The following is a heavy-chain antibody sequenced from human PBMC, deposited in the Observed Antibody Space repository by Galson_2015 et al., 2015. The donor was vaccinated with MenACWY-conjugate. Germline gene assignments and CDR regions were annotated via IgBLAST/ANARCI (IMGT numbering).Heavy chain of an antibody. V-gene: IGHV1-3*01. D-gene: IGHD6-13*01. Sequence: SVKVSCKASGYTFTSYAMHWVRQAPGQRLEWMGWINAGNGNTKYSQKFQGRVTITRATSASTAYMELSSLRSEDTAVYYCAREYRTAAAGLPFYWGQGTLATVSS. CDR1: GYTFTSYA. CDR2: INAGNGNT. CDR3: AREYRTAAAGLPFY. J-gene: IGHJ4*02.